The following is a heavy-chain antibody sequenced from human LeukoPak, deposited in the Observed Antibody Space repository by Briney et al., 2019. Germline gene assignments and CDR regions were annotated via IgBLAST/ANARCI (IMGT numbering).Heavy chain of an antibody. CDR2: ITRSGSTI. CDR3: AKSFQVGWSGYFQDC. D-gene: IGHD3-3*01. CDR1: GFSFSSYE. V-gene: IGHV3-48*03. Sequence: GGSLRLSCAASGFSFSSYEMNWVRQAPGKGLEWVSYITRSGSTIYYADSVKGRFTISRDNSKNTLYLQMNSLRAEDTAVYYCAKSFQVGWSGYFQDCWGQGTLVTVSS. J-gene: IGHJ4*02.